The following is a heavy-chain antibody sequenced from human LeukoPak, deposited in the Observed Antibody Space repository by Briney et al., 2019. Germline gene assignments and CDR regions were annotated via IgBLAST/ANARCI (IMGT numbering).Heavy chain of an antibody. CDR2: ISHTGGI. J-gene: IGHJ4*02. Sequence: SETLSLTCAVYGGSFSGHSWSWIRQAPGKGLEWIGEISHTGGINYNPSLKSRVTISADTSKNQFSLRLTSVTAADTAVYYCARHVHVSMIVVILSDYFDYWGRGTLASVSS. CDR3: ARHVHVSMIVVILSDYFDY. CDR1: GGSFSGHS. V-gene: IGHV4-34*01. D-gene: IGHD3-22*01.